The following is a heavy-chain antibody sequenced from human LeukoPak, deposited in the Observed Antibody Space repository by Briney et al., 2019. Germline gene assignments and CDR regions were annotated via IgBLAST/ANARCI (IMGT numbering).Heavy chain of an antibody. CDR2: ISGSGGST. J-gene: IGHJ4*02. CDR1: GFTFSSYA. Sequence: PGGSLRLSCAASGFTFSSYAMSWVRQAPGKGLEWVSAISGSGGSTYYADSVKGRFTISRDNSKNTLYLQMNSLRAEDTAVYYCAKDSQLRDIVLMVYEPSPGPLDYWGQGTLVTVSS. V-gene: IGHV3-23*01. CDR3: AKDSQLRDIVLMVYEPSPGPLDY. D-gene: IGHD2-8*01.